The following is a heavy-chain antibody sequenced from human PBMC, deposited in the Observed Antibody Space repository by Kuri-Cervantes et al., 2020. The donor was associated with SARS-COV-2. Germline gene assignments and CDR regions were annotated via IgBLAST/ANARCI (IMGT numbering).Heavy chain of an antibody. CDR3: ARDLRLGKSLDY. CDR1: GFTFSSYA. J-gene: IGHJ4*02. CDR2: ISYDGSNE. Sequence: GGSLRLSCAASGFTFSSYAMHWVRQAPGKGLEWVAVISYDGSNEYYADSVKGRFTISRDNSKNTLYLQMNSLRAEDTAVYYCARDLRLGKSLDYWGQGTLVTVSS. D-gene: IGHD7-27*01. V-gene: IGHV3-30-3*01.